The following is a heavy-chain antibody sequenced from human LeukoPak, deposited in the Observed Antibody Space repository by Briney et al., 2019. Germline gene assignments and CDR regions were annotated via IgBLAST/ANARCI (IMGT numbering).Heavy chain of an antibody. CDR3: ASGEVGVRKFYSDPFHY. CDR1: RFAAASNY. D-gene: IGHD2-15*01. Sequence: PGGSLRLSCAASRFAAASNYMSCVRQAPEKGLEWGSILYSGGATYYADYAQCRFTTPRPNSKNTLNLQMNSLRADDTAIYYCASGEVGVRKFYSDPFHYWGQGTLVTVSS. J-gene: IGHJ4*02. CDR2: LYSGGAT. V-gene: IGHV3-53*01.